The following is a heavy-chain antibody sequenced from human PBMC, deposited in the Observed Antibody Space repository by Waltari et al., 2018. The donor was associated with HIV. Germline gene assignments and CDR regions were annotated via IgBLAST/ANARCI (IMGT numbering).Heavy chain of an antibody. CDR3: VRDSRPKWAAGSCYRK. V-gene: IGHV3-49*03. J-gene: IGHJ1*01. CDR2: IRSLSYGGAS. Sequence: YGGGVGQRVGSRVVTGGPRVFKFKKYALSWLRQSPGKAPEWVGFIRSLSYGGASDYAKSWKGRVIISSGDSKSIIYIDVTSLETDHTSVYYCVRDSRPKWAAGSCYRKRGQGTVV. CDR1: VFKFKKYA. D-gene: IGHD2-2*01.